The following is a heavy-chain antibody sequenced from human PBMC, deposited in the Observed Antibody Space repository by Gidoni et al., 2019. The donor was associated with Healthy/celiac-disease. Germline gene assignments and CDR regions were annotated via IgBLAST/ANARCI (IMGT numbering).Heavy chain of an antibody. CDR3: ARLPLYGSGSYSVDY. CDR1: GFTFSSYA. CDR2: ISYDGSNK. Sequence: QVQLVESGGGVVQHGRSLRLSCAASGFTFSSYAMHWVRQAPGKGLGWVAVISYDGSNKYYADSVKGRFTISRDNSKNTLYLQMNSLRAEDTPVYYCARLPLYGSGSYSVDYWGQGTLVTVSS. V-gene: IGHV3-30-3*01. J-gene: IGHJ4*02. D-gene: IGHD3-10*01.